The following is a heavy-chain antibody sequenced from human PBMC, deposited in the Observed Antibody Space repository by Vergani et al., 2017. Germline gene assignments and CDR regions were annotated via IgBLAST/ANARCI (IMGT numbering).Heavy chain of an antibody. J-gene: IGHJ6*03. CDR1: GFSLNTRVGS. Sequence: QITLKESGPTLVKPTQTLTLTCTFPGFSLNTRVGSVAWIRQPPGKALDWLALIYWNDDQHYSPSLNNRVTITTDTSKNQVVLTMTNMDYVDTGTYYCVYRKTECGTTGCFYPFYSSYYMDVWGKGTTVTVSS. D-gene: IGHD1-7*01. CDR3: VYRKTECGTTGCFYPFYSSYYMDV. CDR2: IYWNDDQ. V-gene: IGHV2-5*04.